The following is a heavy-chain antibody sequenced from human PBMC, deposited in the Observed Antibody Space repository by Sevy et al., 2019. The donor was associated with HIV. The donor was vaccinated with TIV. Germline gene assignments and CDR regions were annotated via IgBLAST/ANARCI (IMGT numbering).Heavy chain of an antibody. J-gene: IGHJ3*02. V-gene: IGHV4-34*01. CDR3: ARHCSTTSCSHAFDI. CDR2: INHSGST. CDR1: GGSFSGYY. D-gene: IGHD2-2*01. Sequence: SETLSLTCAVYGGSFSGYYWSWIRQPPGKGLEWIGEINHSGSTNYNPSLKSRVIISVDTSKNQFSLKLGSVTAADTAVYYCARHCSTTSCSHAFDIWGQGTMVTVSS.